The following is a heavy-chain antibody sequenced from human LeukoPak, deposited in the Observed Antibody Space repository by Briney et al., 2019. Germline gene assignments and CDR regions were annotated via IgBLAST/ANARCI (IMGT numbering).Heavy chain of an antibody. CDR3: AREGGSDRAFDI. CDR1: GGSFSGYY. V-gene: IGHV4-34*01. Sequence: SETLSLTCAVYGGSFSGYYWSWIRQPPGKGLEWIGEINHSGSTNYNPSLKSRVTISVDTSKNQFSLKLSSVTAADTAVYYCAREGGSDRAFDIWGQGTMVTVSS. CDR2: INHSGST. D-gene: IGHD1-26*01. J-gene: IGHJ3*02.